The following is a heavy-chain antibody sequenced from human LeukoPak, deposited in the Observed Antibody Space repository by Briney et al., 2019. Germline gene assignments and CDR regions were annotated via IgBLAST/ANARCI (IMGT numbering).Heavy chain of an antibody. D-gene: IGHD1-14*01. CDR1: GGTFSSYA. CDR3: ARFQRYSDAFDI. J-gene: IGHJ3*02. CDR2: IIPILGIA. V-gene: IGHV1-69*04. Sequence: SVKVSCKASGGTFSSYAISWVRQAPGQGLEWMGRIIPILGIANYAQKFQGRVTMTRDTSISTAYMELSRLRSDDTAVYYCARFQRYSDAFDIWGQGTMVTVSS.